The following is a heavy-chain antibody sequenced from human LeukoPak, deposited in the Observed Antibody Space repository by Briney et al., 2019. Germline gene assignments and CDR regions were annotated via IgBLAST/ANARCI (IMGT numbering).Heavy chain of an antibody. Sequence: GGSLRLSCAASGFTFSSYAMHWVRQAPGKGLEWVAVISYDGSNKYYADSVKGRFTISRDNSKNTLYLQMNSLRAEDTAVYYCARPYSSSWYAYYYYYMDVWGKGTTVTVSS. V-gene: IGHV3-30*01. D-gene: IGHD6-13*01. J-gene: IGHJ6*03. CDR3: ARPYSSSWYAYYYYYMDV. CDR2: ISYDGSNK. CDR1: GFTFSSYA.